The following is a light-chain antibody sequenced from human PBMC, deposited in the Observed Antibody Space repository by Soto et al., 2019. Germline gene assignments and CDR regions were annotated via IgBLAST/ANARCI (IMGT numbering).Light chain of an antibody. CDR3: MQALQTPTT. CDR2: LGS. V-gene: IGKV2-28*01. Sequence: DIVMTQSPLSLPVTPGEPASISCRSSQSLLHSNGYNYLDWYLQKQVQSPQLLIYLGSNRASGVPDRFSGSGSGTDFTLKISRVEAEDVGVYYCMQALQTPTTFGQGTKVEIK. J-gene: IGKJ1*01. CDR1: QSLLHSNGYNY.